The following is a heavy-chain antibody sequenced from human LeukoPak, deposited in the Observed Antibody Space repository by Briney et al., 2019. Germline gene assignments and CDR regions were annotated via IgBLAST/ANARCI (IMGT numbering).Heavy chain of an antibody. CDR2: IWYDGSNK. Sequence: GRSLRLSCAASGFTFSSYGMHWVRQAPGKGLEWVAVIWYDGSNKYYPDSVQGRFTISRDNSKNTLYLQVNSLRAEDTAVYYCARDRSMSGWYIDLWGRGTLATVSS. D-gene: IGHD2/OR15-2a*01. CDR3: ARDRSMSGWYIDL. J-gene: IGHJ2*01. CDR1: GFTFSSYG. V-gene: IGHV3-33*01.